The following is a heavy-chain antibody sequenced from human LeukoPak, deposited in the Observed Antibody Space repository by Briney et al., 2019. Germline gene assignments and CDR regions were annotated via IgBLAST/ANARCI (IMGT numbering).Heavy chain of an antibody. CDR2: FSGSSSTI. Sequence: GGSLRLSCAASGFTFSSYSMNWVRQAPGKGLEWVSYFSGSSSTIYYADSVKGRFTISRDNAKNSLYLQMNSLRAEDTAVYYCARGSPGGLDYWGQGALVTVSS. CDR3: ARGSPGGLDY. V-gene: IGHV3-48*01. CDR1: GFTFSSYS. J-gene: IGHJ4*02. D-gene: IGHD3-16*01.